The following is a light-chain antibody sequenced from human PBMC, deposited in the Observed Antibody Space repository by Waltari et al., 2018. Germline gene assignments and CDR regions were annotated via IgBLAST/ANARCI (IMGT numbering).Light chain of an antibody. J-gene: IGLJ1*01. CDR2: DVS. CDR1: SSDVGDYDY. Sequence: QSALTQPASVSGSPGQSIAISCTGTSSDVGDYDYVCWYQQHPGKAPKLLIYDVSNRPSGVSSRFCGAKSGNTASLTISGLQAEDEADYYCASYTATSTPDVFGTGTKVTVL. V-gene: IGLV2-14*01. CDR3: ASYTATSTPDV.